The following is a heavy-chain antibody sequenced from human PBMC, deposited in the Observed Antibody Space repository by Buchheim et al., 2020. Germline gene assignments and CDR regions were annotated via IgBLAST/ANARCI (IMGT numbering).Heavy chain of an antibody. CDR1: GGTFSSYA. CDR2: IIPIFGTA. D-gene: IGHD2-15*01. CDR3: ARAPQTYCSGGSCYGWYYFDY. Sequence: QVQLVQSGAEVKKPGSSVKVSCKASGGTFSSYAISWVRQAPGQGLEWMGGIIPIFGTANYAQKFQGRVTITADESTRPAYMELSSLGSEDTAVYYCARAPQTYCSGGSCYGWYYFDYWGQGTL. J-gene: IGHJ4*02. V-gene: IGHV1-69*01.